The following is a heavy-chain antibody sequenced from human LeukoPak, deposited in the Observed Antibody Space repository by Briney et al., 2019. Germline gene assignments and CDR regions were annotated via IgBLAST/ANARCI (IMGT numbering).Heavy chain of an antibody. Sequence: SETLSPTCTVSGGSISSYYWSWIRQPPGKGLEWIGYIYYSGSTNYNPSLKSRVTISVDTSKSQFSLKLSSVTAADTAVYYCARALVAGTADYWGQGTLVTVSS. CDR2: IYYSGST. CDR1: GGSISSYY. D-gene: IGHD6-19*01. J-gene: IGHJ4*02. CDR3: ARALVAGTADY. V-gene: IGHV4-59*01.